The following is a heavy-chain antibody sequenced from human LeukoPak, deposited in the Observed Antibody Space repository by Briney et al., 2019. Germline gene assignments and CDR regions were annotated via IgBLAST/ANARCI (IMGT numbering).Heavy chain of an antibody. Sequence: GGSLRLSCAASGFTFSSYEMNWVRQAPGKGREWISYISSSGSAIFYADSVRGRFTISRDNAKNSLYLQMNSLRAEDTAVYYCAREVQGGPFVVSIPFDYWGQGTLVTVSS. J-gene: IGHJ4*02. CDR2: ISSSGSAI. CDR1: GFTFSSYE. V-gene: IGHV3-48*03. D-gene: IGHD2-21*01. CDR3: AREVQGGPFVVSIPFDY.